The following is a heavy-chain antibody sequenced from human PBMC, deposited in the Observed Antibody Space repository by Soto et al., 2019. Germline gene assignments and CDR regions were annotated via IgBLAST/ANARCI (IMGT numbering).Heavy chain of an antibody. CDR3: AELGPHGYGMDV. CDR1: GGTFSSYA. CDR2: IIPIFGTA. J-gene: IGHJ6*01. V-gene: IGHV1-69*01. D-gene: IGHD3-16*01. Sequence: QVQLVQSGAEVKKPGSSVKVSCKASGGTFSSYAISCVRQAPGQGLEWMGGIIPIFGTANYAQKIQGRVTITADESTSTAYMELSSLRSEDTAVYYWAELGPHGYGMDVWGQGTTVTVST.